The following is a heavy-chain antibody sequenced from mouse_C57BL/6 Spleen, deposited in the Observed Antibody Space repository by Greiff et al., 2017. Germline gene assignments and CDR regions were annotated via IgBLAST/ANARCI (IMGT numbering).Heavy chain of an antibody. D-gene: IGHD4-1*01. CDR2: ISSGGDYI. V-gene: IGHV5-9-1*02. CDR1: GFTFSSYA. CDR3: TRATNWDDAMDY. J-gene: IGHJ4*01. Sequence: EVNVVESGEGLVKPGGSLKLSCAASGFTFSSYAMSWVRQTPEKRLEWVAYISSGGDYIYYADTVKGRFTISRDNARNTLYLQMSSLKSEDTAMYYCTRATNWDDAMDYRGQGTSGTVSS.